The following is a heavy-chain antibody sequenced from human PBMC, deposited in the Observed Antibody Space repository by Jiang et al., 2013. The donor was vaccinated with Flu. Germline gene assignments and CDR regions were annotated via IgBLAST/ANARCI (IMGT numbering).Heavy chain of an antibody. D-gene: IGHD1-20*01. CDR2: ISYDEVI. Sequence: VAVISYDEVINTTQTTVEGRFTISRDNSKNTLYLQMNSLRAEDTAVYYCAKDSQYNWNYDYYYGMDVWGQGTTVTVSS. J-gene: IGHJ6*02. V-gene: IGHV3-30*01. CDR3: AKDSQYNWNYDYYYGMDV.